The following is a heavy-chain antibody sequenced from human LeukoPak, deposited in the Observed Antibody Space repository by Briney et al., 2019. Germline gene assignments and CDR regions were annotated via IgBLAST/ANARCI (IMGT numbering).Heavy chain of an antibody. CDR3: ARERNGDFDY. D-gene: IGHD7-27*01. J-gene: IGHJ4*02. V-gene: IGHV4-4*07. Sequence: PSETLSLTCTVSGGSFSSYYWNWIRQPAGKGLEWIGRIYTGGSTNYNPCLKSRLTMSIDTSKNQFSLKLRSVTAADTAVYYCARERNGDFDYWGQGTLVTVSS. CDR1: GGSFSSYY. CDR2: IYTGGST.